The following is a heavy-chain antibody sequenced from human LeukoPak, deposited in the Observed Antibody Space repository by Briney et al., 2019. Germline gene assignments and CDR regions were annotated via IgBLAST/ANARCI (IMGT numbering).Heavy chain of an antibody. Sequence: ASVKVSCKAPGYTFTSYGISWVRQAPGQGLEWMGWISAYNGNTNYAQKLQGRVTMTTDTSTSTAYMELRSLRSDDTAVYYCARDANTMVRGAIDYWGQGTLVTVSS. V-gene: IGHV1-18*04. D-gene: IGHD3-10*01. CDR2: ISAYNGNT. CDR3: ARDANTMVRGAIDY. J-gene: IGHJ4*02. CDR1: GYTFTSYG.